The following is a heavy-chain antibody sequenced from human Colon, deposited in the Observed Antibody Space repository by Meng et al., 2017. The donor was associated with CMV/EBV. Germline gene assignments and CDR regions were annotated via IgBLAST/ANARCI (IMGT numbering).Heavy chain of an antibody. Sequence: GSLRLSCTVSDGSVSSDDAFWSWLRQPPGKGLEWIGYIHYSGNTNYNPSLKSRVTMSIETSKTQFPLTLFSGTAADTAVYYCARTVVPAETGDYYYYGMDVWGQGTTVTVSS. CDR2: IHYSGNT. CDR1: DGSVSSDDAF. D-gene: IGHD2-2*01. CDR3: ARTVVPAETGDYYYYGMDV. V-gene: IGHV4-61*08. J-gene: IGHJ6*02.